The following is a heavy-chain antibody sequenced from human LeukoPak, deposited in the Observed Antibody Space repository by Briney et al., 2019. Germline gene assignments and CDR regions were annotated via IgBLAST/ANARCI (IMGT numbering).Heavy chain of an antibody. J-gene: IGHJ4*02. D-gene: IGHD3-10*01. CDR3: GRDRPTGYYDY. Sequence: PQSLSPTCTLSRDSPSTRGYYWGWVRATPGRGLERSGSINHGGITYYNPSLKSQVTISVDTSKNQFSLKLSSVTAADTAVYYCGRDRPTGYYDYWGQGTLVTVSS. V-gene: IGHV4-38-2*02. CDR1: RDSPSTRGYY. CDR2: INHGGIT.